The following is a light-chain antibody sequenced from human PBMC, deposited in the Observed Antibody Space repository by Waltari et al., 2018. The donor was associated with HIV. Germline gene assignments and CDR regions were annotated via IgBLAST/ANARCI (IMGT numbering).Light chain of an antibody. V-gene: IGKV3D-15*01. CDR2: GAS. CDR3: QQYYKWPLT. J-gene: IGKJ5*01. Sequence: EIVMLQSPATLSVSPGERATLSCRASQSVSSKLAWYQQKPGQAPRLLIYGASTRSTGIPGRFSGSESGTEFMLTISSLQSEDCAVYYCQQYYKWPLTFGQGTRLEIK. CDR1: QSVSSK.